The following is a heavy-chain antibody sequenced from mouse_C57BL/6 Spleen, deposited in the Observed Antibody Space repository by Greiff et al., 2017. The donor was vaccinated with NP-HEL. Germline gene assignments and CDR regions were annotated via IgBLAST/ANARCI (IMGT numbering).Heavy chain of an antibody. CDR2: ISNGGGST. CDR3: ARDYGSSYWAMDY. V-gene: IGHV5-12*01. CDR1: GFTFSDYY. D-gene: IGHD1-1*01. Sequence: EVQVVESGGGLVQPGGSLKLSCAASGFTFSDYYMYWVRQTPEKRLEWVAYISNGGGSTYYPDTVKGRFTISRDNAKNTLYLQMSRLKSEDTAMYYCARDYGSSYWAMDYWGQGTSVTVSS. J-gene: IGHJ4*01.